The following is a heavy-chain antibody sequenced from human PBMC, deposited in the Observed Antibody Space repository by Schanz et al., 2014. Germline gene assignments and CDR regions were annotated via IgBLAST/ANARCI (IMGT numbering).Heavy chain of an antibody. CDR3: AREVGLYDRGWFDP. D-gene: IGHD3-22*01. CDR2: ISPYNGNT. CDR1: GFTFSSYG. J-gene: IGHJ5*02. V-gene: IGHV1-18*01. Sequence: QVQLVESGGGVVQPGRSLRLSCAASGFTFSSYGISWVRQAPGQGLEWMGWISPYNGNTNYAQKLQGRVTMTADTSTSTAYMELRSLRSEDTAVYYCAREVGLYDRGWFDPWGQGTLVTVSS.